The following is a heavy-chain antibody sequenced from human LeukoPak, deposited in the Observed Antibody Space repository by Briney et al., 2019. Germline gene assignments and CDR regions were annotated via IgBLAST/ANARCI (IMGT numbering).Heavy chain of an antibody. J-gene: IGHJ4*02. D-gene: IGHD6-19*01. CDR1: EYTFTSYY. V-gene: IGHV1-46*01. Sequence: GASVKVSCKASEYTFTSYYMHWVGQAPGQGLEWMGIINPSGGSTTFAQKFQGRVTMTRDASTSTVYLELSSLRSEDTAVYYCARSRSSGWHDFWGQGTLVIVSS. CDR3: ARSRSSGWHDF. CDR2: INPSGGST.